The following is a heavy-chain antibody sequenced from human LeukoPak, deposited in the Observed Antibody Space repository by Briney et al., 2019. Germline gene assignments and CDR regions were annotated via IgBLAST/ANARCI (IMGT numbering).Heavy chain of an antibody. CDR3: ARDLREYCSGGSCYSVDY. CDR1: GGSISSGGYY. J-gene: IGHJ4*02. D-gene: IGHD2-15*01. Sequence: PSQTLSLTCTVSGGSISSGGYYWSWIRQHPGKGLEWIGYIYYSGSTYYNPSLKSRVTISVDTSKNQFSPKLSSVTAADTAVYYCARDLREYCSGGSCYSVDYWGQGTLVTVSS. V-gene: IGHV4-31*03. CDR2: IYYSGST.